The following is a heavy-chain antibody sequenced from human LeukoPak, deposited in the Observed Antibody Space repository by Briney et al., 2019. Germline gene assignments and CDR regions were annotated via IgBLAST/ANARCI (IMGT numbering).Heavy chain of an antibody. CDR1: GFTFSDYY. V-gene: IGHV3-11*01. Sequence: PGGSLRLSCAASGFTFSDYYMSWIRQAPGKGLEWVSYISSSGSTIYYADSVKGRFTISRDNAKNLLYLQMNSLRAEDTAVYYCARQVADYGDYVHYYFYYYMDVWGKGTTV. D-gene: IGHD4-17*01. J-gene: IGHJ6*03. CDR3: ARQVADYGDYVHYYFYYYMDV. CDR2: ISSSGSTI.